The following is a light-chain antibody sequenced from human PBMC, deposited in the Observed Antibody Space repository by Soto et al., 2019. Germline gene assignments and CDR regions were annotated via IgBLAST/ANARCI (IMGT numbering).Light chain of an antibody. CDR1: QTVSSHA. CDR3: QLYGSVLIT. J-gene: IGKJ3*01. Sequence: EIVLTQSPGTLSLSPGEGATLSCRASQTVSSHALAWYQQKPGQPPMLLIYGASSRATGIPDRFVGSGSGTDLTLTINTLEPEDFAVYYCQLYGSVLITFGPGTKVNVK. V-gene: IGKV3-20*01. CDR2: GAS.